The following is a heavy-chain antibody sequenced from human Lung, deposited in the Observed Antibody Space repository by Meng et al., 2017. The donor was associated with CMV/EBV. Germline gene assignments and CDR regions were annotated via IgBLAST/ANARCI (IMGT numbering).Heavy chain of an antibody. J-gene: IGHJ4*02. CDR3: ARDVKLEVPALDY. V-gene: IGHV1-2*02. Sequence: AXVXVSXXASGYTFTGLYLHWVRQAPGQGLEWMGWLNANTGSTYYAQKFEDRVTMTRDTSISTAYMELSSLRSDDTAVYYCARDVKLEVPALDYWGQGTLVTVSS. CDR1: GYTFTGLY. CDR2: LNANTGST.